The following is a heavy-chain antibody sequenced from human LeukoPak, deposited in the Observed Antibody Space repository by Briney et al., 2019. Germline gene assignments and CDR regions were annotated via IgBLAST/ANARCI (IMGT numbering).Heavy chain of an antibody. Sequence: PGGSLRLSCAASGFTVSSNYMSWVCQAPGKGLEWVSVIYSGGSTYYADSVKGRFTISRDNSKNTLYLQMNSLRAEDTAVYYCARARRPIAAAGTFFDYWGQGTLVTVSS. CDR1: GFTVSSNY. CDR2: IYSGGST. D-gene: IGHD6-13*01. J-gene: IGHJ4*02. CDR3: ARARRPIAAAGTFFDY. V-gene: IGHV3-53*01.